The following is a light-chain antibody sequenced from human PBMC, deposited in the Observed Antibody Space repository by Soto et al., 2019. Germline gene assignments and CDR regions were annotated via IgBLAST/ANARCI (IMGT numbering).Light chain of an antibody. CDR3: QQRINWPLT. V-gene: IGKV3-11*01. Sequence: EIVLTQSPATLSLSPGERATLSCKASQSVSSFLAWYQQKPGQAPRLLIYDVSSRATGSPTRFSGSGSGTDFTLTISSLEPEDFAVYYCQQRINWPLTFGGGTKMEIK. CDR2: DVS. J-gene: IGKJ4*01. CDR1: QSVSSF.